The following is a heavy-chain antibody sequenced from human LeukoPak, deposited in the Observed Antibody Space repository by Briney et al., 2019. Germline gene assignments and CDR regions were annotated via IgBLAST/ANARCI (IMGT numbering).Heavy chain of an antibody. V-gene: IGHV3-74*01. CDR1: GFTFSSYW. Sequence: PGGSLRLSCAASGFTFSSYWMHWVRQAPGKGLVWVSRINTDGSSTSYADSVKGRFTISRDNAKNTLYLQMNSLGPEDTAVYYCAKWSESSGAFDIWGQGTMVTVSS. D-gene: IGHD2-8*01. CDR3: AKWSESSGAFDI. CDR2: INTDGSST. J-gene: IGHJ3*02.